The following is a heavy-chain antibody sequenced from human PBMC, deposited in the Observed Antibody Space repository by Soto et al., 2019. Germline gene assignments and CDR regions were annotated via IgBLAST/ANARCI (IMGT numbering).Heavy chain of an antibody. CDR2: IYFRGNT. D-gene: IGHD3-22*01. V-gene: IGHV4-31*03. J-gene: IGHJ3*02. CDR3: AREGGSYDSGGYLIRGAFDI. CDR1: GDSISRIDYY. Sequence: SETLSLTCSVSGDSISRIDYYWTWIRQHPEKGLEWIGNIYFRGNTYYSPSLESRLTISVDTSKNQFSLKLTSVAAADTAVYYCAREGGSYDSGGYLIRGAFDIWGQGTMVTVSS.